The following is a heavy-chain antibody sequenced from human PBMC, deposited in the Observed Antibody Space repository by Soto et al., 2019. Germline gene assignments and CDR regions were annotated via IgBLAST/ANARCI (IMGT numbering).Heavy chain of an antibody. CDR3: ARDVAAAGTAWFDP. D-gene: IGHD6-13*01. CDR2: IKQDGSEK. CDR1: GFTFSSYW. Sequence: VGSLRLSCAASGFTFSSYWMSWVRQAPGKGLEWVANIKQDGSEKYYVDSVKGRFTISRDNAKNSLYLQMNSLRAEDTAAYYCARDVAAAGTAWFDPWGQGTLVTVSS. J-gene: IGHJ5*02. V-gene: IGHV3-7*01.